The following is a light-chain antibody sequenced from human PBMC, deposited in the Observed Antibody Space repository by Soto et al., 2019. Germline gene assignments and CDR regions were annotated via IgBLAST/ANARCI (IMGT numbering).Light chain of an antibody. V-gene: IGLV1-51*01. Sequence: QSVLTQPPSVSAAPGQKVTVSCSGSRSNIGNNAVAWYQHLPGTAPKLLIYDNDKRPSGISDRFSASKSGTSATLAITGLQTGDEADYYCETWDSSLSAGVFGGGTKVTV. J-gene: IGLJ3*02. CDR3: ETWDSSLSAGV. CDR1: RSNIGNNA. CDR2: DND.